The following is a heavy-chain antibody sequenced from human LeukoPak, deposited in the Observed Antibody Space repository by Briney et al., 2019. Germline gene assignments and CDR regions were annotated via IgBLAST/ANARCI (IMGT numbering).Heavy chain of an antibody. CDR3: AREGDGYSPFDY. D-gene: IGHD5-24*01. CDR2: INPSGGST. J-gene: IGHJ4*02. V-gene: IGHV1-46*01. Sequence: GAAVKVSCKASGYAFTSYYMHWVRQAPGQGLEWMGIINPSGGSTSYAQKFQGRVTMTRDMSTSTVYMELSSLRSEDTAVYYCAREGDGYSPFDYWGQGTLVTVSS. CDR1: GYAFTSYY.